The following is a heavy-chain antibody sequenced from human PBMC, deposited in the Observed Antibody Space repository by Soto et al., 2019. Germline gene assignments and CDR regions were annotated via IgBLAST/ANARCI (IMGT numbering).Heavy chain of an antibody. V-gene: IGHV4-34*01. CDR1: GASFSGYS. CDR3: ARSPSTDYDFWSGSPHYYYYGMDV. D-gene: IGHD3-3*01. Sequence: PXETLSLTCAVYGASFSGYSWTWIRQPPGKGLDWIGEINHSGSTNHNPSLKSRVTISVDTSKNRFSLKLSSVTAADTAVYYCARSPSTDYDFWSGSPHYYYYGMDVWGQGNTVTVSS. J-gene: IGHJ6*02. CDR2: INHSGST.